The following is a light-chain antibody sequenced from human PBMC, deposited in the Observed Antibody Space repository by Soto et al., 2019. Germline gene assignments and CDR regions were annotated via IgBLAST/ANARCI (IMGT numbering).Light chain of an antibody. Sequence: EIVLTQSPGTLSLSPGERATLSCRASASLSTNSLAWYQQKPGQPPRLLIYAASTRHTAIPDRFTGSGSGTDFALTISRLEPESFAVYYCQQYGGSPLTFGPGTKVEIK. CDR3: QQYGGSPLT. CDR2: AAS. J-gene: IGKJ3*01. V-gene: IGKV3-20*01. CDR1: ASLSTNS.